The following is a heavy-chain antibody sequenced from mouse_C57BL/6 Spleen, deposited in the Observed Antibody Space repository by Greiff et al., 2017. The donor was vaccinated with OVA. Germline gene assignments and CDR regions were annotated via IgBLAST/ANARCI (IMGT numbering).Heavy chain of an antibody. CDR2: IWSGGST. J-gene: IGHJ4*01. D-gene: IGHD2-2*01. CDR1: GFSLTSYG. CDR3: ARIYYGYNGLYAMDY. Sequence: QVQLKESGPGLVQPSQSLSITCTVSGFSLTSYGVHWVRQSPGKGLEWLGVIWSGGSTDYTAAFISRLSISKDNSKSQVFIKMNRLQADDTAIYYCARIYYGYNGLYAMDYWGQGTSVTVSS. V-gene: IGHV2-2*01.